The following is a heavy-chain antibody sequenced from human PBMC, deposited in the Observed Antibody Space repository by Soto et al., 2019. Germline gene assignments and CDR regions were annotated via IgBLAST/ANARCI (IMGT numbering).Heavy chain of an antibody. J-gene: IGHJ4*02. CDR2: INHSGST. CDR1: GVSFSGYY. V-gene: IGHV4-34*01. D-gene: IGHD3-10*01. CDR3: ASLPPPGLGELYNY. Sequence: ETLCLSCAVYGVSFSGYYWSGIRQPPGKGLEWIGEINHSGSTNYNPSLKSRVTISVDTPKNQFSLKLSSVTAADTAVYYCASLPPPGLGELYNYWGQGTLVTVSS.